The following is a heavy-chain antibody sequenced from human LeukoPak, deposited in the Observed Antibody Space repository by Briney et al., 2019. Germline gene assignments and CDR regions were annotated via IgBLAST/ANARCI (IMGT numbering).Heavy chain of an antibody. D-gene: IGHD3-9*01. CDR2: IWYDGSNK. Sequence: GRSLRLSCAASGFTFSSYGMHWVRQAPGKGLEWVAVIWYDGSNKYYADSVKGRFTISRDNSKNTLYLQMNSLRAEDTAVYYCARETGYYVYYYGMDVWGQGTTVTVSS. J-gene: IGHJ6*02. CDR1: GFTFSSYG. CDR3: ARETGYYVYYYGMDV. V-gene: IGHV3-33*01.